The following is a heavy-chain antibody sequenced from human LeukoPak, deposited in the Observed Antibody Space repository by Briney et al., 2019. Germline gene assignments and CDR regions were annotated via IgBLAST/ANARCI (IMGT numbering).Heavy chain of an antibody. CDR2: LYYSGST. CDR1: CXSFSIYY. CDR3: ARGQGGNYYLNYFDG. V-gene: IGHV4-59*01. J-gene: IGHJ4*02. Sequence: PSQTLCLTCTVTCXSFSIYYWSCVREPPGKGLECIVHLYYSGSTYYNPSLKSRVTISVDTSRNQFSLKLTSVTAADTAVYYCARGQGGNYYLNYFDGGGQGALVTVSS. D-gene: IGHD1-26*01.